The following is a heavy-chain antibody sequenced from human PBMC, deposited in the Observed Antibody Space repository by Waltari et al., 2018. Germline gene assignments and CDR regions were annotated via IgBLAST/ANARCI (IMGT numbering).Heavy chain of an antibody. J-gene: IGHJ4*02. CDR3: ARGITMIVVVINGFDY. CDR2: IYYSGST. V-gene: IGHV4-39*01. D-gene: IGHD3-22*01. Sequence: QLQLQESGPGLVKPSETLSLTCTVSGCYISRSSYYCGWIRPPPGKGLEWIGSIYYSGSTYYNPSLKSRVTISVDTSKNQFALKLSSVTAADTAVYYCARGITMIVVVINGFDYWGQGTLVTVSS. CDR1: GCYISRSSYY.